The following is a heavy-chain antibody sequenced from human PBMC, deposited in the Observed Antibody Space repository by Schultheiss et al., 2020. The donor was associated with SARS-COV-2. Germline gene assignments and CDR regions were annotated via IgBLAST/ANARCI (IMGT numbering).Heavy chain of an antibody. Sequence: ASVKVSCKASGYTFTSYDINWVRQATGQGLEWMGWMNPNSGNTGYAQKFQGRVTMTVDTSTSTAYMELSRLRSDDTAVYYCARGSYYGMDVWGQGTTVTVSS. CDR1: GYTFTSYD. CDR3: ARGSYYGMDV. V-gene: IGHV1-8*01. J-gene: IGHJ6*02. CDR2: MNPNSGNT.